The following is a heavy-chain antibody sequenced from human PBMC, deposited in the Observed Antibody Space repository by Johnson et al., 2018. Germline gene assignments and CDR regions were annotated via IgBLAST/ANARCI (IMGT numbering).Heavy chain of an antibody. Sequence: QVQLVESGGGVVQPGRSLRLSCAASGFTFSSYGMHWVRQAPGKGLEWVAVISYDGSNKYYADSVKGRFTISRDNSKNTLYMQMNSLRAEDTAVYYCASEMGIIRANYYYYGMDFWGQGTTVTVSS. CDR2: ISYDGSNK. CDR3: ASEMGIIRANYYYYGMDF. V-gene: IGHV3-30*03. CDR1: GFTFSSYG. D-gene: IGHD3-3*01. J-gene: IGHJ6*02.